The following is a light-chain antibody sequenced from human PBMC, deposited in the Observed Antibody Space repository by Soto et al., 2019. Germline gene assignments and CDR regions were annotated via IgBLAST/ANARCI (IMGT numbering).Light chain of an antibody. Sequence: DIQMTQYPSTLSASVGDRVTITCRASQSISSWLAWYQQKPGKAPKLLIYDASSLESGVPSRFSGSGSGTEFTLTISSLQPDDFATYYCQQYKSYPLTFGGGTKVEIK. CDR1: QSISSW. CDR2: DAS. J-gene: IGKJ4*01. CDR3: QQYKSYPLT. V-gene: IGKV1-5*01.